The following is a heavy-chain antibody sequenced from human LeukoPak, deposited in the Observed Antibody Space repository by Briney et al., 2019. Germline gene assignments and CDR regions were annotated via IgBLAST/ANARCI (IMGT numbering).Heavy chain of an antibody. CDR1: GYTFTSYY. CDR2: VNPSGGST. J-gene: IGHJ4*02. V-gene: IGHV1-46*01. Sequence: ASVKVSCKASGYTFTSYYMHWVRQAPGQGLEWMGIVNPSGGSTSYAQKFQGRVTMTRDTSTSTVYMELSSLRSEDTAVYYCARDLNRDYYDSSGYPDYWGQGTLVTVSS. D-gene: IGHD3-22*01. CDR3: ARDLNRDYYDSSGYPDY.